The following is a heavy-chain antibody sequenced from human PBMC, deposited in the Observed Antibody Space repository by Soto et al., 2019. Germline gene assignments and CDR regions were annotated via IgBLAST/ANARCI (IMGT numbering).Heavy chain of an antibody. CDR1: GGTFSSYA. CDR2: IIPIFGTA. J-gene: IGHJ6*02. Sequence: SVKVSCKASGGTFSSYAISWVRQAPGQGLEWMGGIIPIFGTANYAQKFQGRVTITADESTSTAYMELSSLRSEDTAVYYCATVAGTVTTFPYYYGVDVWGQGTTVTVSS. CDR3: ATVAGTVTTFPYYYGVDV. D-gene: IGHD4-4*01. V-gene: IGHV1-69*13.